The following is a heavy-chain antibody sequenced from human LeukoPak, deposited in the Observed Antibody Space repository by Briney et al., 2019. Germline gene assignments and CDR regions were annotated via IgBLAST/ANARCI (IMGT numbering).Heavy chain of an antibody. CDR1: GGSISSHY. J-gene: IGHJ4*02. D-gene: IGHD6-19*01. Sequence: SETLSLTCTVSGGSISSHYWTWIRQPAGKGLEWIGRIYTTGSTNYNPSLNSRVTMSVDLSQNQFSPKLSSVTAADTAVYYCARQIAVAGKVGLDYWGKGTLVIVCS. V-gene: IGHV4-4*07. CDR2: IYTTGST. CDR3: ARQIAVAGKVGLDY.